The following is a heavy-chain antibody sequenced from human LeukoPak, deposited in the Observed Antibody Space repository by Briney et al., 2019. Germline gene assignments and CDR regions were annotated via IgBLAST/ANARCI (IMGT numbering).Heavy chain of an antibody. Sequence: GGSLRLSCAASGFTFSGSAMHWVRQASGKGLEWVGRIRSKANIYATAYAASVKGRFTISRDDSKNTAYLQMNSLRTEDTAVYYCTRHVPNNGYANFDYWGQGTLVTVSS. J-gene: IGHJ4*02. CDR1: GFTFSGSA. CDR2: IRSKANIYAT. D-gene: IGHD5-12*01. V-gene: IGHV3-73*01. CDR3: TRHVPNNGYANFDY.